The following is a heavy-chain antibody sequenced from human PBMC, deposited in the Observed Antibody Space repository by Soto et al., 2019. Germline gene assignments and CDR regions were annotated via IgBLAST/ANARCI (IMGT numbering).Heavy chain of an antibody. CDR3: ARIAASYSSSSNFDY. Sequence: ASVKVSCKASGGTFSSYAISWVRQAPGQGLEWMGGIIPIFGTANYAQKFQGRVTITADESTSTAYMELSSLRSEDTAVYCCARIAASYSSSSNFDYWGQGTLVTVSS. V-gene: IGHV1-69*13. J-gene: IGHJ4*02. D-gene: IGHD6-6*01. CDR2: IIPIFGTA. CDR1: GGTFSSYA.